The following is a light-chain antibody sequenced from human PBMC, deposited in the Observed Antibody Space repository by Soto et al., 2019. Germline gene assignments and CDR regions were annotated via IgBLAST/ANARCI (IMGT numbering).Light chain of an antibody. V-gene: IGKV1-5*03. CDR1: QSATTW. J-gene: IGKJ5*01. Sequence: GDRVTITCRASQSATTWLAWYQQKPGKAPKLLIFKASTLESGVPSRFSGGGSGTEFTLTISSLQSEDFAVYYCEQYNNWPITFGQGTRLEIK. CDR3: EQYNNWPIT. CDR2: KAS.